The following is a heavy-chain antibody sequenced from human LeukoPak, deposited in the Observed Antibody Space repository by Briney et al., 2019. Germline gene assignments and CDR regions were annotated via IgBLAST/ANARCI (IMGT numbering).Heavy chain of an antibody. D-gene: IGHD3-10*01. J-gene: IGHJ6*02. CDR2: ISAYNGNT. V-gene: IGHV1-18*01. CDR1: GYTFTSYG. CDR3: ARDRELRYYYYGMDV. Sequence: ASVKVSCKASGYTFTSYGISWVRQAPGQGLEWMGWISAYNGNTNYAQKLQGRVTMTTDTSTSTAYMELRSLRSDDTAVYYCARDRELRYYYYGMDVWGQGTTVTASS.